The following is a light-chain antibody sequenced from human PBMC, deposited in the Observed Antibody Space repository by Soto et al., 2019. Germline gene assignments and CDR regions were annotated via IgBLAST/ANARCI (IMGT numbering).Light chain of an antibody. CDR1: QSIGTY. V-gene: IGKV1-8*01. CDR3: QQYYIYPPT. Sequence: AIRMTQSPSSFSASTGDRVTITCRASQSIGTYLAWYQQIPGRAPKLLIFAASTLQRGDPSRFSGSGSGTDFTLTISCLQSEDFATYYCQQYYIYPPTFGGGTKVEIK. J-gene: IGKJ4*01. CDR2: AAS.